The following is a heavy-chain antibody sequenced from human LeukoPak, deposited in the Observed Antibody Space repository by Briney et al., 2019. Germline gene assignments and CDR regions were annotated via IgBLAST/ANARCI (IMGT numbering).Heavy chain of an antibody. Sequence: LRLSCAASGFTFSSYAMSWVRRAPGKGLEWIGYIYHSGSTYYNPSLKSRVTISVDRSKNQFSLKLSSVTAADTAVYYCAADVDYYDSSGYSTPFDYWGQGTLVTVSS. CDR1: GFTFSSYA. CDR3: AADVDYYDSSGYSTPFDY. D-gene: IGHD3-22*01. CDR2: IYHSGST. V-gene: IGHV4-30-2*01. J-gene: IGHJ4*02.